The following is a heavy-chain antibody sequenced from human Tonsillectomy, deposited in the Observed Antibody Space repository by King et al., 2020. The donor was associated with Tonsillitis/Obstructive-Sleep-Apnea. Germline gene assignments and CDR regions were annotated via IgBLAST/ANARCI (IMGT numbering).Heavy chain of an antibody. Sequence: HVQLQQWGAGLLKPSETLSLTCAVYGGSFSGYYWSWIRQPPGKGLEWIGEVNHSGSTNYNPSLKSRVTISVDTSKNQFSLKLSSVTAADTAVYYCAGATYYYDSSDYYYHSLDYWGEGTLVTLSS. CDR3: AGATYYYDSSDYYYHSLDY. J-gene: IGHJ4*02. D-gene: IGHD3-22*01. V-gene: IGHV4-34*01. CDR1: GGSFSGYY. CDR2: VNHSGST.